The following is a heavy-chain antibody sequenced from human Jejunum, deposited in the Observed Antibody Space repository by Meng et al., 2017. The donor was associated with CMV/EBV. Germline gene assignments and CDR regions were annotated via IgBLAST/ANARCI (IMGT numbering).Heavy chain of an antibody. V-gene: IGHV4-4*02. J-gene: IGHJ4*02. CDR1: NC. CDR3: ARGRTCSTTSCYRGPSLDY. Sequence: NCGNWCRQAPGKGLEWIGEINSSGEINYNPSLKSRVTISMENSKNQFSLKLNSVTAADTAVYYCARGRTCSTTSCYRGPSLDYWGQGTLVTVSS. D-gene: IGHD2-2*02. CDR2: INSSGEI.